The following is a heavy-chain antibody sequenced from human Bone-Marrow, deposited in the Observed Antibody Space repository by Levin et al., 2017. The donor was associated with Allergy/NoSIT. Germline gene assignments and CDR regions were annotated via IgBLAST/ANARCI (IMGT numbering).Heavy chain of an antibody. CDR2: IWYDGSNK. CDR1: GFTFSSYG. D-gene: IGHD2-2*01. V-gene: IGHV3-33*01. Sequence: GGSLRLSCAASGFTFSSYGMHWVRQAPGKGLEWVAVIWYDGSNKYYADSVKGRFTISRDNSKNTLYLQMNSLRAEDTAVYYCVRLGYCSSTSCYSFGAFDIWGQGTMVTVSS. CDR3: VRLGYCSSTSCYSFGAFDI. J-gene: IGHJ3*02.